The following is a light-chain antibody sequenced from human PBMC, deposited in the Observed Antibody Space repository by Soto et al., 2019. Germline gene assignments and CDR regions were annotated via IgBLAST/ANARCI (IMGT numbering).Light chain of an antibody. J-gene: IGKJ4*01. CDR1: QSVSSY. Sequence: EIVLTQSPATLSLSPGARAPLSCRASQSVSSYLAWYQQKPGQAPRLLIYDASNRATGIPARFSGSGSGTDFTPTISSLEPEDFAVYYCQQRSNWPPTFGGGTKVDIK. CDR3: QQRSNWPPT. V-gene: IGKV3-11*01. CDR2: DAS.